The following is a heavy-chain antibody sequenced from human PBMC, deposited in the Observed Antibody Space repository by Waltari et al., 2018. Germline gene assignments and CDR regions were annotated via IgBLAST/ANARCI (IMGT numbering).Heavy chain of an antibody. CDR1: GFTFSSYG. V-gene: IGHV3-7*01. Sequence: EVQLVESGGGLVQPGGSLRRSCAASGFTFSSYGMSWVRQAPGKGLEWVANIKQDGSEKYYVDSVKGRFTISRDNAKNSLYLQMNDLRAEDTAVYYCARAGQSLQELRRNWFDPWGQGTLVTVSS. D-gene: IGHD4-4*01. CDR2: IKQDGSEK. CDR3: ARAGQSLQELRRNWFDP. J-gene: IGHJ5*02.